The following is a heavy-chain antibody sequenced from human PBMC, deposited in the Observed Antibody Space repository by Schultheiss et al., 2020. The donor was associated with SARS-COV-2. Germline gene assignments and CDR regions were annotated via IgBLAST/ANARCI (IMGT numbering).Heavy chain of an antibody. CDR1: GGSFRGYY. D-gene: IGHD2-2*01. J-gene: IGHJ1*01. CDR3: ARGRGGHIVVVPAAKRVYFQH. CDR2: INHSGST. Sequence: SQTLSLTCAVYGGSFRGYYWSWIRQPPGKGLEWIGEINHSGSTNYNPSLKSRITISVDTSKNQFSLKLSSVTAADTAVYYCARGRGGHIVVVPAAKRVYFQHWGQGTLVTVSS. V-gene: IGHV4-34*01.